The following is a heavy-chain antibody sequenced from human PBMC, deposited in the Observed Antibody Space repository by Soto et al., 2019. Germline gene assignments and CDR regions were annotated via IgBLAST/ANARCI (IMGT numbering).Heavy chain of an antibody. Sequence: EVQLVESGGGLVKPGGSLRLSCAASGFTFNTYDMNWVRQAPGKGLEWVSSITTSSAYIYYADSLKGRITISRDNAKNSLFLQMNSLRAEDTALYYCVRSGTARLLRHSWFDTWGHGTLVTVSS. CDR3: VRSGTARLLRHSWFDT. J-gene: IGHJ5*01. V-gene: IGHV3-21*01. D-gene: IGHD2-21*01. CDR2: ITTSSAYI. CDR1: GFTFNTYD.